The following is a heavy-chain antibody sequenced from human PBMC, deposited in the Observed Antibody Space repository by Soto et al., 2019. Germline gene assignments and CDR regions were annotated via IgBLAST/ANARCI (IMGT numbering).Heavy chain of an antibody. D-gene: IGHD3-3*01. V-gene: IGHV1-8*01. CDR1: GYTFTSYD. J-gene: IGHJ4*02. CDR2: MNPNSGNT. Sequence: GASVKVSCKASGYTFTSYDINWVRQATGQGLEWMGWMNPNSGNTGYAQKFQGRVTMTRNTSISTAYMELSSLRSEDTAVYYCARGTKGKRFLEWLPDPKYYFDYWGQGTLVTVSS. CDR3: ARGTKGKRFLEWLPDPKYYFDY.